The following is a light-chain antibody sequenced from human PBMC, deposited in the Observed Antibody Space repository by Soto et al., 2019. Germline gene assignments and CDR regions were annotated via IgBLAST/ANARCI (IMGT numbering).Light chain of an antibody. CDR2: GTS. CDR3: QNYGSSSLT. Sequence: DIVLTQSPGTLSLSPGERATLSCRASQSLSTSYLAWYQQKPVQAPXXLXXGTSSRASGIPDRFSGSGSGTDFTLTISRLEPEDFAVYYCQNYGSSSLTFGGGTKV. V-gene: IGKV3-20*01. J-gene: IGKJ4*01. CDR1: QSLSTSY.